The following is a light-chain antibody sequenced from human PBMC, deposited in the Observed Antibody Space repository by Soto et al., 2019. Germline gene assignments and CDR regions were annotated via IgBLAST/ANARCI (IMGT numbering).Light chain of an antibody. CDR3: KQRSSSPFT. CDR2: ATS. Sequence: VLTPAPATLSLSPGEGATLYCRASQSIGKYLAWYQQKPGQAPRLLIYATSNRANGIPSRFSGSGSGTYFNLTSRNLEPEDFEVYYCKQRSSSPFTFGPGTKVDIK. V-gene: IGKV3-11*01. CDR1: QSIGKY. J-gene: IGKJ3*01.